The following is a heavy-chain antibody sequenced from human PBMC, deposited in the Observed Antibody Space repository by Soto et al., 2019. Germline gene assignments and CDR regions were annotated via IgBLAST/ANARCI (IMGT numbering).Heavy chain of an antibody. Sequence: GALRLSCAASGSTFSSYWMSWVRQAPGKGLEWVANIKEDGSEKYYVDSVKGRFTISRDSAKNSLYRQMNSLGAEDTAVYYCARGSGTEQRAKNYYYMDVWGKGTTVTVSS. CDR3: ARGSGTEQRAKNYYYMDV. CDR1: GSTFSSYW. V-gene: IGHV3-7*03. CDR2: IKEDGSEK. D-gene: IGHD6-25*01. J-gene: IGHJ6*03.